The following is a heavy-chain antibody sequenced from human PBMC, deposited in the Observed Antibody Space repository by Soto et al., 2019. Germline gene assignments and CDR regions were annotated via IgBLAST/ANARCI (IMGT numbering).Heavy chain of an antibody. J-gene: IGHJ4*02. CDR2: IYSGGST. D-gene: IGHD6-19*01. Sequence: EVQLVESGGGLVQPGGSLRLSCAASGFTVSSNYMSWVRQAPGKGLEWVSVIYSGGSTYYADSVKGRFTISRDNSKNTLYLQMNSLRAEDTAVYYCARVPTGYSSGWYMGYFDYWGQGTLVTVSS. CDR1: GFTVSSNY. CDR3: ARVPTGYSSGWYMGYFDY. V-gene: IGHV3-66*01.